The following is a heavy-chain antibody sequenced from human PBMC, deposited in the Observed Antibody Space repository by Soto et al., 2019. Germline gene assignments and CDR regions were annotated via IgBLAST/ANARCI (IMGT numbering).Heavy chain of an antibody. D-gene: IGHD3-3*01. CDR3: AREPVTHYDFWSGYLKYYYGMDV. CDR1: GFTFSSYA. CDR2: ISYDGSNK. V-gene: IGHV3-30-3*01. J-gene: IGHJ6*02. Sequence: QVQLVESGGGVVQPGRSLRLSCAASGFTFSSYAMHWVRQPAGNGLVWVSVISYDGSNKYYADSVKRRCTISRDNSTNTVYMQMNSLTADDSAVYYCAREPVTHYDFWSGYLKYYYGMDVWGQGTTVTVSS.